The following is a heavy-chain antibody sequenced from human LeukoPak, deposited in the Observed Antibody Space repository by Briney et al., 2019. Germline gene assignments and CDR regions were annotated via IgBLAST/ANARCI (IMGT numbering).Heavy chain of an antibody. CDR1: GFTFSNYG. Sequence: GGSLRLSCAGSGFTFSNYGMHWVRQAPGKGLEWVAVIWHDGSNKYYAVSVKGRFTISRDNSKNTLYLQTNSLRAEDTAVYYCARDLFIAAAGTALYGMGVWGQGTTVTVSS. V-gene: IGHV3-30*19. D-gene: IGHD6-13*01. J-gene: IGHJ6*02. CDR3: ARDLFIAAAGTALYGMGV. CDR2: IWHDGSNK.